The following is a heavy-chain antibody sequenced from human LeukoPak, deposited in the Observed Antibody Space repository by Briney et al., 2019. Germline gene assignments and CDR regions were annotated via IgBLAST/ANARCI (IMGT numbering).Heavy chain of an antibody. V-gene: IGHV3-7*01. J-gene: IGHJ6*02. CDR1: GFTFSTYW. D-gene: IGHD6-13*01. CDR3: ARDQSSSWPYYYYYYGMDV. Sequence: GGSLRLSCAASGFTFSTYWMNWVRQAPGKGLEWVATIKQDGSEKHYVDSVKGRFIISRDNAKNSLYLQMNTLRAEDTAVYYCARDQSSSWPYYYYYYGMDVWGQGTTVTVSS. CDR2: IKQDGSEK.